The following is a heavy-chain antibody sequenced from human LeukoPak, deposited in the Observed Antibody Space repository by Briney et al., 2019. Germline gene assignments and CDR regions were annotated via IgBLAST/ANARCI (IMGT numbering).Heavy chain of an antibody. J-gene: IGHJ4*02. D-gene: IGHD3-22*01. CDR2: IIPIFGTA. CDR1: GGTFSSYA. V-gene: IGHV1-69*13. Sequence: ASVKVSCKASGGTFSSYAISWVRQAPGQGLEWMGGIIPIFGTANYAQKFQGRVTITADESTSTAYMELSSLRSEDTAVYYCARVRYDGSGYYSIYDYWGQGTLVTVSS. CDR3: ARVRYDGSGYYSIYDY.